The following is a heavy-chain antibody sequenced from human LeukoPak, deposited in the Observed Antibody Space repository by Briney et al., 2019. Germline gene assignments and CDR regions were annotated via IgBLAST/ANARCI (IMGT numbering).Heavy chain of an antibody. J-gene: IGHJ5*02. Sequence: SETLSLTCAVYGGSFSGYYWRWIRQPPGKGLEWIGEINHSGSTNYNPSLKSRVTISVDTSKNQFSLKLSSVAAADTAVYYCARGLELWSNGVWFDPWGQGTLVTVSS. CDR1: GGSFSGYY. V-gene: IGHV4-34*01. D-gene: IGHD1-7*01. CDR3: ARGLELWSNGVWFDP. CDR2: INHSGST.